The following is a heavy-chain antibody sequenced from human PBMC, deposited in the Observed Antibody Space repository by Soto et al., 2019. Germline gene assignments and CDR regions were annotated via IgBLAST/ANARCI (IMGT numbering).Heavy chain of an antibody. CDR3: AKDPSGDDFWSGYYTNWFDP. J-gene: IGHJ5*02. D-gene: IGHD3-3*01. CDR1: GFTFSSYA. Sequence: GGSLRLSCAASGFTFSSYAMSWVRQAPGKGLEWVSAISGSGGSTYYADSVKGRFTISRDNSKNTLYLQMNSLRAEDTAVYYCAKDPSGDDFWSGYYTNWFDPWGQGTLVTVSS. CDR2: ISGSGGST. V-gene: IGHV3-23*01.